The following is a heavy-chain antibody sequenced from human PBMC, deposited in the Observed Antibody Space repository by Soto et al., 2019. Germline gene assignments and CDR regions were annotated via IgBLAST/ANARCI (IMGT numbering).Heavy chain of an antibody. CDR2: ISNTSGTR. CDR1: GFTFSSYS. Sequence: EVQLVESGGGLVQPGGSLRLSCAASGFTFSSYSMNWVRQAPGKGLEWVSYISNTSGTRYYADSVKGRITIPRDNAKNSLYLQLNSLREEDTAVYYCARDSSAAARRGGMDVWGQGITVTVSS. V-gene: IGHV3-48*02. CDR3: ARDSSAAARRGGMDV. J-gene: IGHJ6*02. D-gene: IGHD3-22*01.